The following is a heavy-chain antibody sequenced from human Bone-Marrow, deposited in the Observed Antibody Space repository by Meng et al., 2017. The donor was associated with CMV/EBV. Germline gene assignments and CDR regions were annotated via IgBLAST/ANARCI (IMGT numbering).Heavy chain of an antibody. V-gene: IGHV5-51*01. J-gene: IGHJ6*02. CDR3: ARRDSSLGYYYALDV. CDR2: IYPGDSET. CDR1: EYSFTNYW. Sequence: GESLKISCKGSEYSFTNYWIGWVRQMPGKGLEWMGIIYPGDSETIYSPSFQGQVTISVDKSITTAYLEWSSLKASDTAMYYCARRDSSLGYYYALDVWGQGTTVTVSS. D-gene: IGHD6-13*01.